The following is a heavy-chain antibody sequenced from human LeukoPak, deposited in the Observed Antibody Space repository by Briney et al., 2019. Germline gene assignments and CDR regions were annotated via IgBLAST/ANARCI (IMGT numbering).Heavy chain of an antibody. D-gene: IGHD5-12*01. CDR2: IYHSGST. J-gene: IGHJ6*03. CDR3: ARERGVWLGYYYYYYMDV. Sequence: SETLSLICAVSGGSISSRNWWSWVRQPPGKGLKWIGEIYHSGSTNYNPSLKTRVTISVDKSKNQFSLKLSSVTAADTAVYYCARERGVWLGYYYYYYMDVWGKGTTVTISS. V-gene: IGHV4-4*02. CDR1: GGSISSRNW.